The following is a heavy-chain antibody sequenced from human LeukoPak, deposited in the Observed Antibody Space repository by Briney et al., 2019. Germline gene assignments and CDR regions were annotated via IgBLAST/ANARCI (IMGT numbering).Heavy chain of an antibody. CDR1: GFTFSSYG. Sequence: GGSLRLSCAASGFTFSSYGMHWVRQAPGKGLEWVAVISYDGSNKYYADSVKGRFTISRDNSKNTLYLQMNSLRAEDTAVYYCAKDVRSGSYGLVVYWGQGTLVTVSS. CDR3: AKDVRSGSYGLVVY. D-gene: IGHD1-26*01. V-gene: IGHV3-30*18. CDR2: ISYDGSNK. J-gene: IGHJ4*02.